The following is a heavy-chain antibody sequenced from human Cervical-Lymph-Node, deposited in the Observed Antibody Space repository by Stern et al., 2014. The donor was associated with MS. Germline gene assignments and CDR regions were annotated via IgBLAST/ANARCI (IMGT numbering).Heavy chain of an antibody. D-gene: IGHD3-22*01. Sequence: VQLVESGPGLVKPSQTLSLTCTVSGGSISSGGYYWSWIRQHPGKGLEWIGYIYYSGSTYYNPSLKSRVTISVDTSKNQFSLKLSSVTAADTAVYYCARSSITMIVVVPEDYFDYWGQGTLVTVSS. V-gene: IGHV4-31*03. J-gene: IGHJ4*02. CDR2: IYYSGST. CDR3: ARSSITMIVVVPEDYFDY. CDR1: GGSISSGGYY.